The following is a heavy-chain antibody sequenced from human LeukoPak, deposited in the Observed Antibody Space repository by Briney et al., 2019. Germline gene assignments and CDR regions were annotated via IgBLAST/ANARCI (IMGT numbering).Heavy chain of an antibody. J-gene: IGHJ5*02. CDR3: ASWYYDILTGNKNNWFDP. CDR2: INHIGNT. Sequence: SETLSLTCAVYGGSFSGYYGRWIRQPPGKGLEWIGEINHIGNTNYNASLKSRVTISVDTSKHQFSLKLSSVTAADTAVYYCASWYYDILTGNKNNWFDPWGQGTLVTVSS. D-gene: IGHD3-9*01. CDR1: GGSFSGYY. V-gene: IGHV4-34*01.